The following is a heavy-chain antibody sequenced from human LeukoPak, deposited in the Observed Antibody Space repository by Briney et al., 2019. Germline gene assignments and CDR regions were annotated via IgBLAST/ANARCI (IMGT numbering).Heavy chain of an antibody. Sequence: ASVTLSCKASGYTFTGYYMHWVRQAPGQGLGWMGWINPNSGGTNYAQKYQGRVTMTRDTTISTAYMELSRLRSDDTAVYYCARALRVILWCGDNWFDPWGQGTLVTVSS. V-gene: IGHV1-2*02. J-gene: IGHJ5*02. CDR3: ARALRVILWCGDNWFDP. CDR1: GYTFTGYY. CDR2: INPNSGGT. D-gene: IGHD3-10*01.